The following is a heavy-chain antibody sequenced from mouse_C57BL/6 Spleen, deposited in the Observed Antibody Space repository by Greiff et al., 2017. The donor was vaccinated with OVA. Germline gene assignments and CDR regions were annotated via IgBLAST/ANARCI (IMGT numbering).Heavy chain of an antibody. Sequence: QVQLQQPGAELVKPGASVKMSCKASGYTFTSYWINWVKQRPGQGLEWIGDIYPGSGSTNYNEKFKSKATLTVDTSSSTAYMQLSSLTSEDSAVFYSARQGTVLANCYFDVWGTGTTVTVSS. CDR3: ARQGTVLANCYFDV. D-gene: IGHD2-14*01. J-gene: IGHJ1*03. V-gene: IGHV1-55*01. CDR1: GYTFTSYW. CDR2: IYPGSGST.